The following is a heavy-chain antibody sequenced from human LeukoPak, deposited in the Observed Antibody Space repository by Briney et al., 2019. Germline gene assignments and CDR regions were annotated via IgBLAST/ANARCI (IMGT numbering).Heavy chain of an antibody. V-gene: IGHV1-2*06. CDR3: AMDTAMVISG. D-gene: IGHD5-18*01. CDR2: INPSSGDT. J-gene: IGHJ4*02. Sequence: ASVKVSCKASAYTFTDYYVHWVRQAPGQGLEWMGRINPSSGDTNYAQNFQGRVTMTRDTSISTAYMELSRLRSDDTAVYYCAMDTAMVISGWGQGTLVTVSS. CDR1: AYTFTDYY.